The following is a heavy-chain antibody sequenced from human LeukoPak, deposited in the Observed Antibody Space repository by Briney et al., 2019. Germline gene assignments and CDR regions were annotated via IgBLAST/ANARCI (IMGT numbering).Heavy chain of an antibody. CDR1: GFTFSDFP. V-gene: IGHV3-30*04. D-gene: IGHD6-13*01. J-gene: IGHJ4*02. CDR3: ARDGPPGIAASGTSSNY. CDR2: ISYDGSNK. Sequence: PGGSLRLSCAASGFTFSDFPMIWVRQAPGKGLEWVALISYDGSNKYFADSVKGRFTISRDNSKNTLYLQMNSLRAEATAIYYCARDGPPGIAASGTSSNYWGQGTLVTVSS.